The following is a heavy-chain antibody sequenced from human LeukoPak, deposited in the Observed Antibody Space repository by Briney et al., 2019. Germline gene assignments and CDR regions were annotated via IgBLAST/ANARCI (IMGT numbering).Heavy chain of an antibody. J-gene: IGHJ4*02. D-gene: IGHD3-22*01. CDR3: ATGYYYYDSTGRVFDY. Sequence: SETLSLTCTVSGGSISSYYWSWIRQPPGKGLEWIGYIYYSGSTNYNPSLKSRVTISVDTSKNQFSLKLSSVTAADTAVYYCATGYYYYDSTGRVFDYWGQGTLVTVSS. V-gene: IGHV4-59*12. CDR2: IYYSGST. CDR1: GGSISSYY.